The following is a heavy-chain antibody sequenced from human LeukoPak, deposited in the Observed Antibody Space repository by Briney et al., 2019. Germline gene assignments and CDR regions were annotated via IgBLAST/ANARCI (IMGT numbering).Heavy chain of an antibody. J-gene: IGHJ3*02. CDR3: ARLQEPTYSSDAFDI. Sequence: KPGESLKISCKGSGYSFTSYWIGWVRQMPGKGLEWMGIIYPGDSDTRYSPSFQGQVTISADKSISAAYLQWSSLKASDTAMYYCARLQEPTYSSDAFDIWGQGTMVTVSS. CDR1: GYSFTSYW. D-gene: IGHD6-13*01. CDR2: IYPGDSDT. V-gene: IGHV5-51*03.